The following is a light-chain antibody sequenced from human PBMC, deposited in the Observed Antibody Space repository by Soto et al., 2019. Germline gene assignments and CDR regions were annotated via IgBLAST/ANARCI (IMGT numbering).Light chain of an antibody. CDR2: DVN. Sequence: QSVLTQPASVSGSLGQSITISCTGTSSDVGAYNYVSWYQHHPGKAPELMLYDVNKRPSGVPDRFSGSKSGTTAALTISGLQTEDEADYYCCSYAGSSTLFFGGGTKLTVL. J-gene: IGLJ2*01. CDR3: CSYAGSSTLF. V-gene: IGLV2-11*01. CDR1: SSDVGAYNY.